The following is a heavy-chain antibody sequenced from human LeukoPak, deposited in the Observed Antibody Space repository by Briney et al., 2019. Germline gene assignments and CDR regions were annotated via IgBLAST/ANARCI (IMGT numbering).Heavy chain of an antibody. J-gene: IGHJ5*02. D-gene: IGHD2-2*01. V-gene: IGHV1-18*01. CDR1: GYTFTSYG. Sequence: GASVKVSCKASGYTFTSYGISWVRQAPGQGLEWMGWSSAYNGNTNYAQKLQGRVTMTTDTSTSTAYMELRSLRSDDTAVYYCARSSYIVVVPAAVALDPWGQGTLVTVSS. CDR2: SSAYNGNT. CDR3: ARSSYIVVVPAAVALDP.